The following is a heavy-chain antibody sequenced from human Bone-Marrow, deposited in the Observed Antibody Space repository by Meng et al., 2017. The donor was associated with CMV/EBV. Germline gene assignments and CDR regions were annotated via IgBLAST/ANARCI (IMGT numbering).Heavy chain of an antibody. CDR1: GFTFSNAW. V-gene: IGHV3-15*01. D-gene: IGHD2-2*01. CDR2: IKSKTDGGTT. Sequence: GESLKISCAASGFTFSNAWMSWVRQAPGKGLEWVGRIKSKTDGGTTDYAAPVKGRFTISRDESKNTLYLQMNSLKTEDTAVYYCARPDCSSTSCYYGMDVWGQGTTVTVSS. CDR3: ARPDCSSTSCYYGMDV. J-gene: IGHJ6*02.